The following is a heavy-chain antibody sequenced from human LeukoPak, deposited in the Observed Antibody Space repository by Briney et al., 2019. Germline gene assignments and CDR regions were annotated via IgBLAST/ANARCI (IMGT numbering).Heavy chain of an antibody. J-gene: IGHJ4*02. CDR3: AREGVAATGLDY. CDR1: GYTFSVYN. V-gene: IGHV1-46*01. CDR2: INPSGGSA. D-gene: IGHD6-13*01. Sequence: ASVKVSCKASGYTFSVYNMHWVRQAPGQGLEWMGIINPSGGSASDTQKFQGRVTMTRDTSTSTLYMELSSLRSEDTAVYYCAREGVAATGLDYWGQGTLVTVSS.